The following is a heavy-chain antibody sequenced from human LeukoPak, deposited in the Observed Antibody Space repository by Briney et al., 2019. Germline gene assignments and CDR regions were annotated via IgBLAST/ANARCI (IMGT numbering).Heavy chain of an antibody. Sequence: GGSLRLSCVASGFTFGSYAMSWVRRAPGKGLEWVSLISGSGGVTYYADSVKGRFTISRDNSKNTLYLQMNSLRAEDTATYYCAKEWDGSGTRLGWFDPWGQGTLVTVSS. CDR3: AKEWDGSGTRLGWFDP. V-gene: IGHV3-23*01. D-gene: IGHD3-10*01. J-gene: IGHJ5*02. CDR2: ISGSGGVT. CDR1: GFTFGSYA.